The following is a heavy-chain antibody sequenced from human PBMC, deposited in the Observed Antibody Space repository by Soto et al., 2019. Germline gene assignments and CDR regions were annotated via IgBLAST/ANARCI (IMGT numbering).Heavy chain of an antibody. V-gene: IGHV3-11*01. J-gene: IGHJ4*02. Sequence: GSLRLSCGASGFTFSNYYMSWIRQAPGKGLEWVSYISSTGRTIYYADSVKGRFTVSRDNAQNSLTLKLNSLRVEDTAVYYCARSYSSGWEFDYWGQGTQVTVSS. D-gene: IGHD6-19*01. CDR1: GFTFSNYY. CDR2: ISSTGRTI. CDR3: ARSYSSGWEFDY.